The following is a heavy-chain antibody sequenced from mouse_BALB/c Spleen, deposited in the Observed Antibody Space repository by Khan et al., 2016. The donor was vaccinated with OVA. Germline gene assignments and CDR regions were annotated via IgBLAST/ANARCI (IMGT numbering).Heavy chain of an antibody. J-gene: IGHJ2*01. V-gene: IGHV2-9*02. CDR1: GFSLTSYG. CDR2: IWAGGST. Sequence: QVQLKESGPGLVAPSQSLSITCTVSGFSLTSYGVHWVRQPPGKGLEWLGVIWAGGSTNYNSALLSRLSISNDNSKGQVFLKMNSLQTDDTAMYFCARNREPDYFDYWGQGTTLTVSS. CDR3: ARNREPDYFDY.